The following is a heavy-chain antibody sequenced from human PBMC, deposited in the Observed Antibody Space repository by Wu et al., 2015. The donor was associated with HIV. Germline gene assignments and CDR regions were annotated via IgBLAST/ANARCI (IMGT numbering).Heavy chain of an antibody. CDR2: ISAYNGNT. J-gene: IGHJ4*02. Sequence: QVQLVQSGAEVKKPGASVKVSCKASGYTFTSYGISWVRQAPGQGLEWMGWISAYNGNTNYAQKLRGRVTMTTDTSTSTAYMELRSLRSDDTAVYYCARVGLGCCSSTSCHYLHFDYWGQGTLVTVSS. V-gene: IGHV1-18*01. CDR1: GYTFTSYG. CDR3: ARVGLGCCSSTSCHYLHFDY. D-gene: IGHD2-2*01.